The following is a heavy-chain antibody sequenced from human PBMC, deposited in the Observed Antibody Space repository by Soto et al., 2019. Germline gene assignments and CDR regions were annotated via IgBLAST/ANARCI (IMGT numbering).Heavy chain of an antibody. CDR1: GYIFTGYY. D-gene: IGHD1-26*01. CDR2: IHPNSGGT. J-gene: IGHJ4*02. Sequence: ASVKVSCKASGYIFTGYYIHWVRQAPGQGLEWMEWIHPNSGGTNYAQKFQGWVTMTRDTSISTAYMELNRLTSDDRAVYYCARDLGVLGTTILDYWGQGTLVTVSS. V-gene: IGHV1-2*04. CDR3: ARDLGVLGTTILDY.